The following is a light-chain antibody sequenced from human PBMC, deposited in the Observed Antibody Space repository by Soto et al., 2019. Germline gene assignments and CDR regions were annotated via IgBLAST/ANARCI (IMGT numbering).Light chain of an antibody. V-gene: IGLV2-14*01. CDR2: EVR. CDR1: SNDIGGYNY. Sequence: QSALTQPASVSGSPGQSITISCTGTSNDIGGYNYVSWYQHRPGEAPKLMIYEVRNRPSGVSSRFSGSKSGNTASLTISGLQPEDEADYYCLSYTSANTRVFGGGTKVTVL. J-gene: IGLJ3*02. CDR3: LSYTSANTRV.